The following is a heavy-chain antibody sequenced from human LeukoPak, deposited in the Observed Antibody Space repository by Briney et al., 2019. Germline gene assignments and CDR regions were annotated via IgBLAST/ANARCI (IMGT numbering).Heavy chain of an antibody. D-gene: IGHD6-6*01. CDR3: ARHSNSWDYYYYYMDV. J-gene: IGHJ6*03. V-gene: IGHV4-38-2*01. CDR2: IYHSGST. CDR1: DYSISSGYY. Sequence: SETLSLTCAVSDYSISSGYYWGWIRPPPGKGLEWIGCIYHSGSTYYNPSLKSRVTISVDTSKNQFSLKLSSVTAADTAVYYCARHSNSWDYYYYYMDVWGKGTTVTVSS.